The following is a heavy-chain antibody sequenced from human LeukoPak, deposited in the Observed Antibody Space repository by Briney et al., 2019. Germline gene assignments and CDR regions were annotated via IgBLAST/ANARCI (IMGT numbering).Heavy chain of an antibody. J-gene: IGHJ4*02. CDR3: ARDRGDIVVVPAAYDY. CDR1: GFPFNTYT. V-gene: IGHV3-64D*06. D-gene: IGHD2-2*01. CDR2: INTNGGNT. Sequence: GGSLRLSCSASGFPFNTYTMHWVRQAPGKRLEHVSAINTNGGNTYYADSVKGRFTISRDNSKNTLYLQMSSLRAEDTAVYYCARDRGDIVVVPAAYDYWGQGTLVTVSS.